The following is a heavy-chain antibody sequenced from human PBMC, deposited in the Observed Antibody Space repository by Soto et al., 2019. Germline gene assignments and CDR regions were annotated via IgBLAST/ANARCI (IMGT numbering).Heavy chain of an antibody. Sequence: QVQLVESGGGVVQPGDSLRLSCAASGFMFSGYGMHWIRQAPGKGLEGVAVIPHDGSEKNYGDPVKGRCTVSRDNSNTTLFLQIDSLRAEDTAVYYCAKLVGGVKAIGAPGDWLDPWGQGTLVTVSS. J-gene: IGHJ5*02. CDR3: AKLVGGVKAIGAPGDWLDP. CDR2: IPHDGSEK. V-gene: IGHV3-30*18. CDR1: GFMFSGYG. D-gene: IGHD3-3*01.